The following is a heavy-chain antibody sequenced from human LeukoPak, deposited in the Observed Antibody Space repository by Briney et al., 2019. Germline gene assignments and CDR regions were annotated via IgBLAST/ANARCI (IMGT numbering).Heavy chain of an antibody. Sequence: SETLSLTCTVSGGSISSYYWSWIRQPPGKGLEWIGYICYSGSTNYNPSLKSRVTISVDTSKNQFSLKLSSVTAADTAVYYCARESSAVTTSLAYYYYYMDVWGKGTTVTVSS. CDR1: GGSISSYY. J-gene: IGHJ6*03. D-gene: IGHD4-17*01. V-gene: IGHV4-59*01. CDR3: ARESSAVTTSLAYYYYYMDV. CDR2: ICYSGST.